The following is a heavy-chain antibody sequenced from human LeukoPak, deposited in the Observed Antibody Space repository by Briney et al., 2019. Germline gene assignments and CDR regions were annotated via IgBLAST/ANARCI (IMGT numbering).Heavy chain of an antibody. CDR1: GFTFSSYG. CDR2: ISGSGGST. D-gene: IGHD3-10*01. V-gene: IGHV3-23*01. J-gene: IGHJ5*02. CDR3: AKDPFWFGELYQNKWFDP. Sequence: PGGSLRLSCAASGFTFSSYGMSWVRQAPGKGLDWVSTISGSGGSTYYADSVKGRFTVSRDNSKNTLYLQMNSLRAEDTAVYYCAKDPFWFGELYQNKWFDPWGQGTLVTVSS.